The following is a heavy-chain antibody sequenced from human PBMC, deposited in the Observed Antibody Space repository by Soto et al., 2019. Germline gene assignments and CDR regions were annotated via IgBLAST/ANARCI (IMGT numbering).Heavy chain of an antibody. D-gene: IGHD1-26*01. J-gene: IGHJ6*02. CDR1: GYTFTSYD. CDR2: MNPNSGNT. CDR3: ARMREALVAPYYYGMDV. V-gene: IGHV1-8*01. Sequence: QVQLVQSGAEVKKPGASVKVSCKASGYTFTSYDINWVRQASGQGLEWMGWMNPNSGNTGYAQKFQGRVTMTRNTSIRTAYMELSSLRSEDTAVYYCARMREALVAPYYYGMDVWDQGTTVTVSS.